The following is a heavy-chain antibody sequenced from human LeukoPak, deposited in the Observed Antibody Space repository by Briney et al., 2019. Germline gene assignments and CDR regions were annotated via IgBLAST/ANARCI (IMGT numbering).Heavy chain of an antibody. Sequence: TGGSLRLSCAASGFTFSSYAMSWVRQAPGKGLEWVSVIYSGGSTYYADSVKGRFTISRDNSKNTLYLQMNSLRAEDTAVYYCAKTYVYRYYYDSSGYYYGYWGQGTLVTVSS. D-gene: IGHD3-22*01. CDR1: GFTFSSYA. V-gene: IGHV3-23*03. CDR3: AKTYVYRYYYDSSGYYYGY. J-gene: IGHJ4*02. CDR2: IYSGGST.